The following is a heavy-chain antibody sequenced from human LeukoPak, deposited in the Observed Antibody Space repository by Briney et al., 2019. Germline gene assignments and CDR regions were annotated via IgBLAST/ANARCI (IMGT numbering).Heavy chain of an antibody. J-gene: IGHJ4*02. CDR2: IYSGGST. D-gene: IGHD5-12*01. V-gene: IGHV3-66*01. CDR1: GFTVSSNY. CDR3: ARARYSGYDPYYFDY. Sequence: TGGSLRLSCAASGFTVSSNYMSWVRQAPGKGLEWVSVIYSGGSTYYADSVKGRFTISRDNSKNTLYLQMNSLRAEDTAVYYCARARYSGYDPYYFDYWGQGTLVTVSS.